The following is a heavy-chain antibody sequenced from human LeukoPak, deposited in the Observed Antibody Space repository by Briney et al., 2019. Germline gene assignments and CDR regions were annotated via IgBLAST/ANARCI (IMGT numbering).Heavy chain of an antibody. CDR3: ARRTITAGGDCLDY. D-gene: IGHD2-21*02. CDR1: GFTFSNYA. CDR2: ISGSGGNT. V-gene: IGHV3-23*01. Sequence: GGSLRLSCAASGFTFSNYAMSWVRQAPGKGLEWLSVISGSGGNTHYADSVKGRLIISRDTSKNTLYLQIDSLTTDDTAIYYCARRTITAGGDCLDYWGQGTLVTVSS. J-gene: IGHJ4*02.